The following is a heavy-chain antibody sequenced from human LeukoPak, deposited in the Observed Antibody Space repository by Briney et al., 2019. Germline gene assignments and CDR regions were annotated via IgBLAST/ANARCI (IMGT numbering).Heavy chain of an antibody. D-gene: IGHD2-2*01. J-gene: IGHJ3*02. CDR2: IYTSGST. V-gene: IGHV4-61*02. Sequence: SETLSLTCTVSGGSISSGSYYWSWIRQPAGKGLEWIGRIYTSGSTNYNPSLKSRVTISIDTSKNQFSLKLSSVTAADTAVYYCARSMGPAAIALDIWGQGTMVTVSS. CDR3: ARSMGPAAIALDI. CDR1: GGSISSGSYY.